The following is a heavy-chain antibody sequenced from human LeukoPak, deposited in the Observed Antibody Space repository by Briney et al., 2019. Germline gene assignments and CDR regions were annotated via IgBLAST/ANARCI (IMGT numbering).Heavy chain of an antibody. CDR2: VYSSGGT. CDR3: ARSNWNYDENFDY. J-gene: IGHJ4*02. Sequence: SQTLSLTCAVSGGSINSGAYYWSWIRQPAGKGLEWIGRVYSSGGTSYNPSLKSRVSMSVDTSKNQFSLKLSSVTAADTAVYYCARSNWNYDENFDYWGQGTLVTVSS. CDR1: GGSINSGAYY. D-gene: IGHD1-7*01. V-gene: IGHV4-61*02.